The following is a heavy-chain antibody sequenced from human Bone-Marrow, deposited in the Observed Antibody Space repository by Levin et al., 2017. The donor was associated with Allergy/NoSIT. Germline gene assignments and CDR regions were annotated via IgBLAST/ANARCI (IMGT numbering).Heavy chain of an antibody. Sequence: GASVKVSCKLSGATFSTHSINWVRQAPGQGLEWMGRIIPVLGMINYAQKFQGRVTITADKSTNTAYMEMSSLRSEDTALYYCASPVRDGYNKGLDVWGQGATVTISS. CDR1: GATFSTHS. V-gene: IGHV1-69*02. CDR3: ASPVRDGYNKGLDV. CDR2: IIPVLGMI. D-gene: IGHD5-24*01. J-gene: IGHJ6*02.